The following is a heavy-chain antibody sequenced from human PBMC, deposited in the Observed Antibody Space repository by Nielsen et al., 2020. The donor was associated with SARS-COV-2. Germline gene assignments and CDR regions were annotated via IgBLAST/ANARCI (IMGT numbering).Heavy chain of an antibody. J-gene: IGHJ4*02. CDR2: ISGTGGST. Sequence: GESLTISCAASGFTFSSYAMTWVRQAPGKGLEWVSTISGTGGSTFYADSVKGRFTISRDNSKNTLYLQMNSLRAEDTAVYYCVIAVAGYFDYWGQGTLVTVSS. D-gene: IGHD6-19*01. V-gene: IGHV3-23*01. CDR1: GFTFSSYA. CDR3: VIAVAGYFDY.